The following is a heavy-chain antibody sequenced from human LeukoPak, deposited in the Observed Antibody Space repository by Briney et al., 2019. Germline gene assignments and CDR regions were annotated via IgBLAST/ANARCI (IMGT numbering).Heavy chain of an antibody. CDR3: AKDYY. CDR1: GLTFDDYP. V-gene: IGHV3-43*02. J-gene: IGHJ4*02. CDR2: ISGDGGTT. Sequence: GGSLRLSCAASGLTFDDYPMHWVRQTPGKGLEWVSLISGDGGTTYYADSVKGRFTISRDNIKNSLYLQMNSLRTEDSALYYCAKDYYWGQGTLVTVSS.